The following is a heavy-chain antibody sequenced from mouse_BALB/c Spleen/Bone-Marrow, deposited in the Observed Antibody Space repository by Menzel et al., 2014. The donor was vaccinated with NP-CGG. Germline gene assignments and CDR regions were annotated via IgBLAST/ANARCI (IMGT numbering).Heavy chain of an antibody. J-gene: IGHJ2*01. D-gene: IGHD1-1*01. Sequence: VQLQQSGAELVRPGSSVKISCKASGYAFSSYWEDWVRQRPGQGLEWIGQIYPGDGDTNYNGKFKDKATLTADKSSSTAYMQLSSLTSEASAVYFCAKSGYGSFDYWGQGTTLTVSS. V-gene: IGHV1-80*01. CDR1: GYAFSSYW. CDR3: AKSGYGSFDY. CDR2: IYPGDGDT.